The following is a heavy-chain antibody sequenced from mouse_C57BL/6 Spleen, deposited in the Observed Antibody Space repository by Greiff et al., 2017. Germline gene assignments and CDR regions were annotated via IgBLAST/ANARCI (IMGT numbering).Heavy chain of an antibody. J-gene: IGHJ3*01. CDR2: IDPADSYT. CDR3: ARGDQATSPWFAY. D-gene: IGHD3-2*02. CDR1: GYTFTSYW. Sequence: QVQLKQPGAELVMPGASVKLSCKASGYTFTSYWMHWVKQRPGQGLEWIGEIDPADSYTNYNQKFKGKSTLTVDKSSSTAYMQLSSLTSEDSAVXYCARGDQATSPWFAYWGQGTLVTVSA. V-gene: IGHV1-69*01.